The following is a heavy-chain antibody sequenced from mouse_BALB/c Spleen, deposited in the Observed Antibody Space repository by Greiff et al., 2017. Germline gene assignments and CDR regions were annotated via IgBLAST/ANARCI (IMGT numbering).Heavy chain of an antibody. CDR1: GFNIKDYY. CDR2: IDPENGDT. CDR3: ARGGDYDDYFDY. J-gene: IGHJ2*01. Sequence: VQLQQSGAELVRSGASVKLSCTASGFNIKDYYMHWVKQRPEQGLEWIGWIDPENGDTEYAPKFQGKATMTADTSSNTAYLQLSSLTSEDSAVYYCARGGDYDDYFDYWGQGTTLTVSS. D-gene: IGHD2-4*01. V-gene: IGHV14-4*02.